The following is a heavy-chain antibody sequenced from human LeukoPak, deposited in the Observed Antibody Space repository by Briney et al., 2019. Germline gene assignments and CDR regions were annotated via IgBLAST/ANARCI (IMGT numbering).Heavy chain of an antibody. V-gene: IGHV3-7*03. D-gene: IGHD4-17*01. J-gene: IGHJ4*02. CDR2: IKQDGSEK. CDR1: GFTFSSYW. CDR3: ARDPSDYGDSPDY. Sequence: PGGSLRLSCAASGFTFSSYWMSWVRQAPGKGLEWVANIKQDGSEKYYVDSVKGRFTISRDNAKNSLYLQMNSLRAEDTAVYYCARDPSDYGDSPDYWGQGTLVTVSS.